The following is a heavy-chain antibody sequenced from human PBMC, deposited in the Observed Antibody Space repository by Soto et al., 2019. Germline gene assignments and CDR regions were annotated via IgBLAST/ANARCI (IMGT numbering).Heavy chain of an antibody. CDR3: ARGGRGYCTDGVCYYFDY. Sequence: ETLSLTCTVSGGSMSSYYGSWIGKPPGKGLEWIGYIYYSGSTNYNPSLKSRVTISVDTSKNQFSLKLSSVTAADTAVYYCARGGRGYCTDGVCYYFDYWGQRTLVTVSS. J-gene: IGHJ4*02. V-gene: IGHV4-59*13. D-gene: IGHD2-8*01. CDR2: IYYSGST. CDR1: GGSMSSYY.